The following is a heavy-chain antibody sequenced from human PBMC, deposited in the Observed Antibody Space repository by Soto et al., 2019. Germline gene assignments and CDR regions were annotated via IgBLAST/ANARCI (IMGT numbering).Heavy chain of an antibody. V-gene: IGHV3-15*01. CDR3: ASDRAVGAWGSGPAPY. D-gene: IGHD1-26*01. Sequence: EVQLVESGGGLVKPGGSLRLSCAASGFPFSNAWMTWVRQAPGTGLEWIGHRKTKADGEATQYAAAAKGRFTLSREDSKNTLYLQLNSLRTEDTAVYYCASDRAVGAWGSGPAPYWGPGTLVTVSS. CDR1: GFPFSNAW. CDR2: RKTKADGEAT. J-gene: IGHJ4*02.